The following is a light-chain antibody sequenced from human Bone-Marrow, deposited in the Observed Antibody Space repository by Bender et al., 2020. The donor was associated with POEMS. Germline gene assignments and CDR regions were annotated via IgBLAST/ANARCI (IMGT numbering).Light chain of an antibody. J-gene: IGLJ2*01. Sequence: QSALTQPASVSGSPGQSITISCTGTSSDIGAYSYVSWYQHHPGKAPKLMIYDVTKRPSGVPDRLSASKSGNTASLTVSGLQPEDEADYYCSSYTSSSSVVFGGGTTLTVL. CDR3: SSYTSSSSVV. CDR2: DVT. V-gene: IGLV2-14*03. CDR1: SSDIGAYSY.